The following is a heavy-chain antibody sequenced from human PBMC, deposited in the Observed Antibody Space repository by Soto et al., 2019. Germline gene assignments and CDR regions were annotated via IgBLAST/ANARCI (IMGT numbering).Heavy chain of an antibody. V-gene: IGHV4-61*01. D-gene: IGHD3-10*01. Sequence: SETLSLTCTVSGGSITYINNHYCSWFRLPPGKRLEWIGYIDYYGSTNYNPSLKSRVTISVDTSKNQFSLNLSSMTAADTAVYYCARMVRGVIPNYWGQGTLVTVSS. CDR2: IDYYGST. J-gene: IGHJ4*02. CDR3: ARMVRGVIPNY. CDR1: GGSITYINNHY.